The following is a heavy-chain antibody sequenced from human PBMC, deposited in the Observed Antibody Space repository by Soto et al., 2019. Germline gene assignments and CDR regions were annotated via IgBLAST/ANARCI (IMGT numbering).Heavy chain of an antibody. Sequence: SGPTLVNPTQTLTLTCTFSGFSITGNGEGVGWIRQPPGKALEWLALIYWADDKRYSPSLRNRLTITLDNSKDQVILTMTDMGPADTATYYCAHGHVQLLDTFHSFESWGQGTQVTV. V-gene: IGHV2-5*02. CDR3: AHGHVQLLDTFHSFES. CDR2: IYWADDK. CDR1: GFSITGNGEG. J-gene: IGHJ4*02. D-gene: IGHD3-3*01.